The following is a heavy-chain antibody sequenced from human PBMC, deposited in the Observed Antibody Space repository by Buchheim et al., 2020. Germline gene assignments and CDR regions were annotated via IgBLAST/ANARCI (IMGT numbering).Heavy chain of an antibody. D-gene: IGHD2-2*01. CDR1: GGSISSSSYY. J-gene: IGHJ4*02. V-gene: IGHV4-39*01. CDR2: IYYSGST. CDR3: ARARGGVVVVPAAPSWDY. Sequence: QLQLQESGPGLVKPSETLSLTCTVSGGSISSSSYYWGWIRQPPGKGLEWIGSIYYSGSTYYNPSLKSRVTISVDTSKNQFSLKLSSVTAADTAVYYCARARGGVVVVPAAPSWDYWGQGTL.